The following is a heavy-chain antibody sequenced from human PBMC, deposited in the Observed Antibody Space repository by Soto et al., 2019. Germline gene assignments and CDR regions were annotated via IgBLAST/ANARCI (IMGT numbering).Heavy chain of an antibody. CDR1: GGTFSSYA. V-gene: IGHV1-69*06. CDR2: IIPIFGTA. D-gene: IGHD3-22*01. CDR3: AREIVVVDMAWGVNWFDP. Sequence: QVQLVQSGAEVKKPGSSVKVSCKASGGTFSSYAISWVRQAPGQGLEWMGGIIPIFGTANYAQKFQGRVTITADKSTSTAYMELSSLRSEDTAVYYCAREIVVVDMAWGVNWFDPWGQGTLVTVSS. J-gene: IGHJ5*02.